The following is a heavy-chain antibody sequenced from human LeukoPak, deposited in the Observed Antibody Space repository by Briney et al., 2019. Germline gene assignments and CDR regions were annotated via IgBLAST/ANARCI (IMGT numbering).Heavy chain of an antibody. D-gene: IGHD3-22*01. V-gene: IGHV3-7*03. CDR2: IKEDGSKK. CDR3: ATPLDYYDRSGYHQGGD. CDR1: GFTFSRYW. J-gene: IGHJ4*02. Sequence: GRSLRLSCAASGFTFSRYWMTWVRQAPGKGLEWVANIKEDGSKKSYVDSVKGRFTISRDNAKNSLYLQMNSLRAEDTAVYYCATPLDYYDRSGYHQGGDWGQGTLVTVSS.